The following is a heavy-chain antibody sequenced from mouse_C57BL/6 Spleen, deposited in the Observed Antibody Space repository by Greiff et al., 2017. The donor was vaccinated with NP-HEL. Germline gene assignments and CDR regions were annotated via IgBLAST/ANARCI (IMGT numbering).Heavy chain of an antibody. D-gene: IGHD1-1*02. V-gene: IGHV1-50*01. J-gene: IGHJ2*01. Sequence: QVQLQQPGAELVKPGASVKLSCKASGYTFTSSWMQWVKQRPEQGLEWIGEIDPSDSYTKYNPQFKGKATMTVDTSSNTAYMHLSSLTSEDSAVYYCARSYYGFDYWGQGTTLTVSS. CDR3: ARSYYGFDY. CDR1: GYTFTSSW. CDR2: IDPSDSYT.